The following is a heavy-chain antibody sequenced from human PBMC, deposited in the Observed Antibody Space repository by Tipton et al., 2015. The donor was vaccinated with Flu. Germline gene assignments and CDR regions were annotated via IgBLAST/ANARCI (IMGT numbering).Heavy chain of an antibody. V-gene: IGHV4-61*02. Sequence: TLSLTCTISGGSISSGSYSWSWIRQPAGEGLEWIGRISTSGSTNYNPSLKSRVTISVDTSKNQFSLNLSSVTAADTAVYYCARVMAAAGFYNWFDPWGQGTLVTVSS. CDR1: GGSISSGSYS. D-gene: IGHD6-13*01. CDR2: ISTSGST. CDR3: ARVMAAAGFYNWFDP. J-gene: IGHJ5*02.